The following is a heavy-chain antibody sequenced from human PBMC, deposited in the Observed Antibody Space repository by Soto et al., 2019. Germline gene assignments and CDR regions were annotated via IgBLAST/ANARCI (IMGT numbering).Heavy chain of an antibody. V-gene: IGHV1-3*01. CDR3: ARPQSHHLVFFDY. D-gene: IGHD2-8*01. J-gene: IGHJ4*02. CDR1: GYTFTSYA. CDR2: INAGNGNT. Sequence: ASVKVSCKASGYTFTSYAMHWVRQAPGQRLEWMGWINAGNGNTKYSQKFQGRVTITRDTSARKAYMELSSLRSEDTAVYYCARPQSHHLVFFDYWGQVTRVTASS.